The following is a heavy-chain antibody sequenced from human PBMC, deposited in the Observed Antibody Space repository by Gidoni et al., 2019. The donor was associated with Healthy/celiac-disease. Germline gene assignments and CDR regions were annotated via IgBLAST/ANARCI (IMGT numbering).Heavy chain of an antibody. CDR3: AKDNPAIASDRFGPIDY. CDR2: IRGSGGST. D-gene: IGHD3-10*01. V-gene: IGHV3-23*01. Sequence: EVQLLESGGGLVQPGGSLRLSCAASVFTFSRYAMSWVRQAPGKGLEWVSAIRGSGGSTYYADSVKGRFTISRDNSKNTLYLQMNSLRAEDTAVYYCAKDNPAIASDRFGPIDYWGQGTLVTVSS. J-gene: IGHJ4*02. CDR1: VFTFSRYA.